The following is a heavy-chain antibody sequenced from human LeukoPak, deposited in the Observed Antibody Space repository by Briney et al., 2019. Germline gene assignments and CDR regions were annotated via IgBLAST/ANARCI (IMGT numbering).Heavy chain of an antibody. V-gene: IGHV4-31*03. CDR1: GGSISSGGYY. CDR3: ARLTLDYYYDSSGYYIDY. CDR2: IYYSGST. J-gene: IGHJ4*02. D-gene: IGHD3-22*01. Sequence: SETLSLTCTVSGGSISSGGYYWSWIRQHPGKGLEWIGYIYYSGSTYYNPSLKSRVTISVDTSKNQFSLKLSPVTAADTAVYYCARLTLDYYYDSSGYYIDYWGQGTLVTVSS.